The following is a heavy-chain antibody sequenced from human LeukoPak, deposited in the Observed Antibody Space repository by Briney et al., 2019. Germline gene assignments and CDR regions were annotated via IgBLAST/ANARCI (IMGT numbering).Heavy chain of an antibody. CDR2: ISSSSSTI. D-gene: IGHD3-3*01. J-gene: IGHJ6*03. CDR3: ARVHYDFWSGHSYYMDV. Sequence: GGSLRLSCAASGFTFSSYSMNWVRQAPGKGLEWVSYISSSSSTIYYADSVKGRFTISRDNAKNSLYLQMNSLRAEDTAVYYCARVHYDFWSGHSYYMDVWGKGTTVTVSS. CDR1: GFTFSSYS. V-gene: IGHV3-48*01.